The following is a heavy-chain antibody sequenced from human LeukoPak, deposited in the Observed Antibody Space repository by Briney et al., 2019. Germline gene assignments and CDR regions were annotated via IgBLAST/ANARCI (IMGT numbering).Heavy chain of an antibody. V-gene: IGHV3-48*03. CDR1: GFTFSRRE. J-gene: IGHJ4*02. CDR2: LSYNAKTV. D-gene: IGHD5-12*01. Sequence: PGGSLRLSCSASGFTFSRREMAWVRQAPGKGLEGVSYLSYNAKTVLHADSVKGRFNISRDNAKNSLFLQMDSLRVEDTAFYFCARASYTGFDLHFDQWGQGTLVTVSS. CDR3: ARASYTGFDLHFDQ.